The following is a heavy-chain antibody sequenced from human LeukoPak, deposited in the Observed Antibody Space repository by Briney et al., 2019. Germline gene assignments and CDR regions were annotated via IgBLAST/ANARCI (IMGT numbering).Heavy chain of an antibody. V-gene: IGHV4-4*07. Sequence: PSETLSLACTVSGGSISSYYWSWIRQPAGKGLEWIGRIYTSGSTNYNPSLKSRVTMSVDTSKNQFSLKLSSVTAADTAVYYCARDLRQRDWYFDLWGRGTLVSVSS. J-gene: IGHJ2*01. CDR1: GGSISSYY. CDR3: ARDLRQRDWYFDL. CDR2: IYTSGST.